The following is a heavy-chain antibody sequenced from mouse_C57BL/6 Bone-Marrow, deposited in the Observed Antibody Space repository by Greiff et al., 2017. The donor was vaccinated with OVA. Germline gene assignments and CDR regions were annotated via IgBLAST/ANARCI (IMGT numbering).Heavy chain of an antibody. CDR3: TTNYYGSSLDY. V-gene: IGHV14-1*01. CDR1: GFNIKDYY. D-gene: IGHD1-1*01. J-gene: IGHJ2*01. Sequence: VQLQQSGAELVRPGASVKLPCTASGFNIKDYYMHWVKQRPEQGLEWIGRIDPEDGDTEYAPKFQGKATMTADTSSNTAYLQLSSLTSEDTAVYYCTTNYYGSSLDYWGQGTTLTVSS. CDR2: IDPEDGDT.